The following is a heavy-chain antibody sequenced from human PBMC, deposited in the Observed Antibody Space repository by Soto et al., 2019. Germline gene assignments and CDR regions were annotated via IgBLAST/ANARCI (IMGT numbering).Heavy chain of an antibody. CDR1: GYTFTSYY. V-gene: IGHV1-46*01. CDR2: INPSGGST. D-gene: IGHD3-3*01. J-gene: IGHJ6*02. CDR3: AGGGGYDLRV. Sequence: QVQLVQSGAEVKKPGASVKVSCKASGYTFTSYYMHWVRQAPGQGLEWMGIINPSGGSTSYAQKFRGRVTMTRDTSPRTVYRGRSSLRSGDPGVYSCAGGGGYDLRVWGQGTTVTVSS.